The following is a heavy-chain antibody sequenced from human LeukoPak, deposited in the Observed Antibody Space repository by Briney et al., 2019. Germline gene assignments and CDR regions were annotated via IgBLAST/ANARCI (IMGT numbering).Heavy chain of an antibody. D-gene: IGHD5-12*01. CDR2: INPNSGGT. CDR3: AREDIVATSAFDY. V-gene: IGHV1-2*02. CDR1: GYTFTGYY. J-gene: IGHJ4*02. Sequence: ASVKVSCKASGYTFTGYYIHWVRQAPGQGLEWMGWINPNSGGTNYAQKFQDRVTMTRDTSISTAYMELNRLRSDDTAVYYCAREDIVATSAFDYWGQGTLVAVSS.